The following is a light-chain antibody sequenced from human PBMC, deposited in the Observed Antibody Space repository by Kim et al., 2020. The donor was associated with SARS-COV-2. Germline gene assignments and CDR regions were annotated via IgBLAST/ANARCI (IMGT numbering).Light chain of an antibody. V-gene: IGLV3-21*04. Sequence: APGKTARITCGGNNIGSKSVHWYQQKPGQAHVLVIYYDSDRPSGIPERFSGSNSGNTATLTISRVEAGDEADYYCQVWDSSSDPYVFGTGTKVTVL. CDR3: QVWDSSSDPYV. J-gene: IGLJ1*01. CDR2: YDS. CDR1: NIGSKS.